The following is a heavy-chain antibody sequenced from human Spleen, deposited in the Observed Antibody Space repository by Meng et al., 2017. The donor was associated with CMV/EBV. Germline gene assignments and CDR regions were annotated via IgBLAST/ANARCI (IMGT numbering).Heavy chain of an antibody. Sequence: SCAASGFTFSSYGIHWVRQAPGQGLEWVAFILYDGSNKYYADSVKGRFTISRDNSKNTLYLQMNSLRAEDTAVYYCAKDRHSNWFDPWGQGTLVTVSS. J-gene: IGHJ5*02. CDR1: GFTFSSYG. CDR2: ILYDGSNK. V-gene: IGHV3-30*02. CDR3: AKDRHSNWFDP. D-gene: IGHD2-21*01.